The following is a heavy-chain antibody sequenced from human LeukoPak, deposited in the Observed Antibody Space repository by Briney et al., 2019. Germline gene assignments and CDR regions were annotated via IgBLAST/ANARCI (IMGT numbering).Heavy chain of an antibody. V-gene: IGHV1-8*01. CDR1: GYTFTSYD. J-gene: IGHJ5*02. CDR2: MNPNSGNT. D-gene: IGHD6-19*01. Sequence: WASVKVSCKASGYTFTSYDINWVRQATGQGLEWMGWMNPNSGNTGYAQKFQGRVTMTRNTSISTAYMELSSLRSEDTAVYYCARAGRWLRPTWFDPWGQGTLVTVSS. CDR3: ARAGRWLRPTWFDP.